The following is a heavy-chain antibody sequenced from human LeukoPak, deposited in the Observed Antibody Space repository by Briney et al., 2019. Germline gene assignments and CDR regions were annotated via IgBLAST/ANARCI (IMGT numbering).Heavy chain of an antibody. D-gene: IGHD5-12*01. CDR1: GGSISSSNW. CDR3: ARNGDSGYDYEGSESSAWYFDL. CDR2: IYHSGST. Sequence: SGTLSLTCAVSGGSISSSNWWSWVRQPPGKGLEWIGEIYHSGSTNYNPSLKSRVTISVDTSKNQFSLKLSSVTAADTAVYYCARNGDSGYDYEGSESSAWYFDLWGRGTLVTVSS. V-gene: IGHV4-4*02. J-gene: IGHJ2*01.